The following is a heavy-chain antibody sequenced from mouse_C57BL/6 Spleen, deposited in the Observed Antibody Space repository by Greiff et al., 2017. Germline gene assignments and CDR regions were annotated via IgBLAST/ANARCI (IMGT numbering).Heavy chain of an antibody. CDR2: ILPGRGST. J-gene: IGHJ3*01. CDR3: ARPTVVEGFAY. V-gene: IGHV1-9*01. CDR1: GYTFTGYW. D-gene: IGHD1-1*01. Sequence: VQLQQSGAELMKPGASVKLSCKATGYTFTGYWIEWVKQRPGHGLEWIGEILPGRGSTNYNEKFKGKATFTADTSSNTAYMQLSSLTTEDSAIYYCARPTVVEGFAYWGQGTLVTVSA.